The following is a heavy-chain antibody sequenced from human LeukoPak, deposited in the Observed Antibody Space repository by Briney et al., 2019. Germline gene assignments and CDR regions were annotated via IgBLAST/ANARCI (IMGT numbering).Heavy chain of an antibody. V-gene: IGHV1-2*02. CDR3: AREPSITPGAFDI. Sequence: GASVKVSCKASGHTFTGYYMHWVRQAPGQGLEWMGWINPNSGGTNYAQKFQGRVTMTRDTSISTAYMELSRLRSDDTAVYYCAREPSITPGAFDIWGQGTMVTVSS. CDR1: GHTFTGYY. CDR2: INPNSGGT. J-gene: IGHJ3*02.